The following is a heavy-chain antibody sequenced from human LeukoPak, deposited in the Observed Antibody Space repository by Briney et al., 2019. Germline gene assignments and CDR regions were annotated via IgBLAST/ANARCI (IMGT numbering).Heavy chain of an antibody. CDR1: GFTFSDYY. CDR3: ARDFGLSSSTSCYGPLDY. V-gene: IGHV3-11*05. CDR2: ISSSSSYT. J-gene: IGHJ4*02. Sequence: PGGSLRLSCAASGFTFSDYYMSWIRQAPGKGLEWVSYISSSSSYTNYADSVKGRFTISRDNAKNSLYLQMNSLRAEDTAVYYLARDFGLSSSTSCYGPLDYWGQGTLVTVSS. D-gene: IGHD2-2*01.